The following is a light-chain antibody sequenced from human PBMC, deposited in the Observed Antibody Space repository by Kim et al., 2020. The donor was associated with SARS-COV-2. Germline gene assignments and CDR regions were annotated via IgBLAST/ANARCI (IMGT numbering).Light chain of an antibody. J-gene: IGKJ5*01. CDR1: QSVNSN. CDR3: QQYNNLIT. V-gene: IGKV3-15*01. CDR2: GAS. Sequence: SVSPGERATRSCRASQSVNSNLAWYQRTPGQAPRLLIYGASTRATGIPARFSGSGSGTEFTLTISSLQSEDFTVYYCQQYNNLITFGQGTRLEIK.